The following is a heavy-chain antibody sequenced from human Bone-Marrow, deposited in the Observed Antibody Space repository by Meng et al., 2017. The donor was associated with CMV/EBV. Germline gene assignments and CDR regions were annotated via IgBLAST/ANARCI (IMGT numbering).Heavy chain of an antibody. V-gene: IGHV5-51*01. J-gene: IGHJ4*02. CDR2: IYPGDSDT. CDR3: ARNGVYCSGGSCHYFDY. D-gene: IGHD2-15*01. Sequence: GESLKISCKGSGYTFTNYWIGWVRQMPGKGLEWMGIIYPGDSDTRYSPSFQGQVTISADKSISTAYLQWSSLKASDTAMYYCARNGVYCSGGSCHYFDYWGQGTLVTVSS. CDR1: GYTFTNYW.